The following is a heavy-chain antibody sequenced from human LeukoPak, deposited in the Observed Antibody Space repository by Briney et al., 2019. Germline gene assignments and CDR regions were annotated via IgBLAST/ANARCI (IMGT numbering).Heavy chain of an antibody. Sequence: SETLSLTCTVSGGSISSYYWSWIRQPAGKGLEWIGRIYTSGSTNYNPSLKSRVTMSVDTSKNQFSLKLSSVTAADTAVYYCARARCCSSTSCPYYYYYYMDVWGKGTTVTVSS. CDR1: GGSISSYY. D-gene: IGHD2-2*01. CDR3: ARARCCSSTSCPYYYYYYMDV. V-gene: IGHV4-4*07. CDR2: IYTSGST. J-gene: IGHJ6*03.